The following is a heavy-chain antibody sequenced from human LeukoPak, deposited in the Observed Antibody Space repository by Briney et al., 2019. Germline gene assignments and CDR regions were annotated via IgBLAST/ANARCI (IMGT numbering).Heavy chain of an antibody. D-gene: IGHD3-10*01. CDR3: ARGRRLLWFRELPDFDY. Sequence: PSETLSLTCAVYGGSFSGYYWSWIRQPPGKGLEWIGEINHSGSTNYNPSLKSRVTISVDTSKSQFSLKLSSVTAADTAVYYCARGRRLLWFRELPDFDYWGQGTLVTVSS. V-gene: IGHV4-34*01. J-gene: IGHJ4*02. CDR2: INHSGST. CDR1: GGSFSGYY.